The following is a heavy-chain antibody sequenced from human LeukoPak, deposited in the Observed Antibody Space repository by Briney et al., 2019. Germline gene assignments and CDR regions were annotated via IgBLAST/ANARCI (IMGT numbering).Heavy chain of an antibody. CDR3: ARTLYCYDSSGYYYVYFDY. V-gene: IGHV4-31*03. CDR2: IYYSGST. Sequence: SETLSLTCTVSGGSISSGGYYWSWIRQHPGKGLEWIGYIYYSGSTYYNPSLKSRVTISVDTSKNQFSLKLSSVTAADTAVYYCARTLYCYDSSGYYYVYFDYWGQGTLVTVSS. J-gene: IGHJ4*02. CDR1: GGSISSGGYY. D-gene: IGHD3-22*01.